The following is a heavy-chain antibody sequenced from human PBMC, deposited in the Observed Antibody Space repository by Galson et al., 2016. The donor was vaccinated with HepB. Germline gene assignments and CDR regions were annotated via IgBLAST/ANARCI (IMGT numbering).Heavy chain of an antibody. CDR2: IYPADSDT. V-gene: IGHV5-51*01. J-gene: IGHJ6*02. CDR3: ARHGAGVAMPLFYYGMDV. D-gene: IGHD2-2*01. CDR1: GYSFTSYW. Sequence: QSGAEVKKPGESLKISCKGSGYSFTSYWIGWVRQMPGKGLEWMGIIYPADSDTKYSPSFQGQVTISVDKPISTAYLHWRSLKASDTAMYYCARHGAGVAMPLFYYGMDVWGQGTTVTVFS.